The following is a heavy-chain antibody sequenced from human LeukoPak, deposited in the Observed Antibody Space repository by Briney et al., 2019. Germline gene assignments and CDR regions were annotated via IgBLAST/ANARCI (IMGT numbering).Heavy chain of an antibody. CDR2: IRFDGSNT. Sequence: LAGGSLRLSCVASGFTFRLFGMHWVRQAPGKGLEWVSFIRFDGSNTYHADSVKGRFTISRDNSKNTLYLQMNSLRAEDTAVYYCAKVGLWFGELLGAFDIWGQGTMVTVSS. CDR1: GFTFRLFG. D-gene: IGHD3-10*01. J-gene: IGHJ3*02. CDR3: AKVGLWFGELLGAFDI. V-gene: IGHV3-30*02.